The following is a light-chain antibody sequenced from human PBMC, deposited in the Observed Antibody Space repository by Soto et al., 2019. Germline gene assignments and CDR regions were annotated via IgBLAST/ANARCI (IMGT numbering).Light chain of an antibody. CDR1: SSNIGSNF. V-gene: IGLV1-47*01. Sequence: QSVLTQPPSASGTPGQRVTISCSGSSSNIGSNFVYWYQQLPGTAPKLLIYRDNQRPSGVPDRFSGSRSGTSASLAISGLRSEDEADYYCSSYKFSTTLRVFGGGTKLTVL. CDR2: RDN. J-gene: IGLJ3*02. CDR3: SSYKFSTTLRV.